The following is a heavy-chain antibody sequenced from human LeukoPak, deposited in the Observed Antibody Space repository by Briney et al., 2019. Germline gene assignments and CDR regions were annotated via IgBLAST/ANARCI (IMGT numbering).Heavy chain of an antibody. V-gene: IGHV4-59*01. CDR1: GGSISSYY. CDR2: IYYSGST. Sequence: SETLSLTCTVSGGSISSYYWSWIRQPPGKGLEWIGYIYYSGSTNYNPSLKSRVTISVDTSKNQFSLKLSSVTAADTAVYYCSSGGYCSSTRCYGENWGQGTLVTVSS. D-gene: IGHD2-2*01. J-gene: IGHJ4*02. CDR3: SSGGYCSSTRCYGEN.